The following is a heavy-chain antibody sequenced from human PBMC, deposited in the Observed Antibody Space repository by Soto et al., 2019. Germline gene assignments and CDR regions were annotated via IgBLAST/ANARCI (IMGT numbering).Heavy chain of an antibody. CDR2: ISGSGGST. V-gene: IGHV3-23*01. CDR1: GFTFSSYA. CDR3: AKVRQLYNSSSPDAFDI. D-gene: IGHD6-6*01. Sequence: GGSLRLSCAASGFTFSSYAMSWVRQAPGKGLEWVSAISGSGGSTHYADSVKGRFTISRDNSKNTLYLQMNSLRAEDTAVYYCAKVRQLYNSSSPDAFDIWGQGTMVTVSS. J-gene: IGHJ3*02.